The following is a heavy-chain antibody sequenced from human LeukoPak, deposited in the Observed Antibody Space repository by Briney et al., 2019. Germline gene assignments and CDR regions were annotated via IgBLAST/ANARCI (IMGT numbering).Heavy chain of an antibody. D-gene: IGHD2-15*01. CDR1: GGSVSSGGYS. J-gene: IGHJ6*03. V-gene: IGHV4-30-2*01. Sequence: SSETLSLTCAVSGGSVSSGGYSWSWIRQPPGKGLEWIGYIYDSGSTYYNPSLKSRVTISVDTSKNQFSLKLSSVTAADTAVYYCARDGGYWYKDSYMDVWGKGTTVTVSS. CDR2: IYDSGST. CDR3: ARDGGYWYKDSYMDV.